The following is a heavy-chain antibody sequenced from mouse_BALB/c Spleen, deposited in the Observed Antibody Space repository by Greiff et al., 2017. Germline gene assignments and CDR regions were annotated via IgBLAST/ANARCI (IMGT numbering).Heavy chain of an antibody. J-gene: IGHJ3*01. V-gene: IGHV1-14*01. CDR2: INPYNDGT. CDR1: GYTFTSYV. D-gene: IGHD2-4*01. CDR3: ARKERSTMITPAWFAY. Sequence: VQLKESGPELVKPGASVKMSCKASGYTFTSYVMHWVKQKPGQGLEWIGYINPYNDGTKYNEKFKGKATLTSDKSSSTAYMELSSLTSEDSAVYYCARKERSTMITPAWFAYWGQGTLVTVSA.